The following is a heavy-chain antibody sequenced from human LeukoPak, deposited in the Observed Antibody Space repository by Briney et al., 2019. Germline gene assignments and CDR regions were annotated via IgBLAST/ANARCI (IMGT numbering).Heavy chain of an antibody. CDR2: ISYDGSNK. V-gene: IGHV3-30-3*02. D-gene: IGHD5-18*01. J-gene: IGHJ4*02. Sequence: QPGRSLRLSCAASGFTFSSHAMHWVRQAPGKGLEWVALISYDGSNKHYADSVKGRFTISRDNSKNTLYLQMNSLRAEDTAVYYCAKIEQLWLVLAAIDYWGQGTLVTVSS. CDR1: GFTFSSHA. CDR3: AKIEQLWLVLAAIDY.